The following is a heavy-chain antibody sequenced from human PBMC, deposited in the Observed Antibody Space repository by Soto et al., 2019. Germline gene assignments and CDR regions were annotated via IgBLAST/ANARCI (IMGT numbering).Heavy chain of an antibody. Sequence: SGGSLRLSCAASGFTFSNYAMSWVRQAPGKGLEWVSAFSGSGDSTFYADSVKGRFTVSRDNSKKTLYLQLNSLRDEDTAVYYCARDAGELPVVTVGVFVFWGRVTLVTVSS. CDR1: GFTFSNYA. CDR2: FSGSGDST. J-gene: IGHJ4*02. V-gene: IGHV3-23*01. CDR3: ARDAGELPVVTVGVFVF. D-gene: IGHD3-22*01.